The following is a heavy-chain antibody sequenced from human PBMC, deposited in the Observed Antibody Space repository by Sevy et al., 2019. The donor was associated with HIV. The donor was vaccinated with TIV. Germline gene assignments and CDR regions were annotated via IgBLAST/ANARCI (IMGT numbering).Heavy chain of an antibody. D-gene: IGHD3-22*01. Sequence: GGSLRLSCAASGFTFSSYWMSWVRQAPGKGLEWVANIKQDGSEKYYVDSVKGRFTISRDNAKNSLYLQMNSLRAEDTAVYYCARDLYDSSGYYYDYYYMHVWGKGTTVTVSS. CDR2: IKQDGSEK. V-gene: IGHV3-7*01. J-gene: IGHJ6*03. CDR1: GFTFSSYW. CDR3: ARDLYDSSGYYYDYYYMHV.